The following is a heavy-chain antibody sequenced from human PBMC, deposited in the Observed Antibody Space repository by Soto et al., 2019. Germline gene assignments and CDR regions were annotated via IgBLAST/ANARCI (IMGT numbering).Heavy chain of an antibody. Sequence: PSETLSLTGTVSGGSMNSGDYYWTWIRQLPGKGLEWIGHIYFTGSTNYNPSLKSRVTMSLDTSRNQFSLKLSSVTAADTAVYYCTRGPPRVQWFDPWGLGTLVTVSS. J-gene: IGHJ5*02. CDR3: TRGPPRVQWFDP. CDR1: GGSMNSGDYY. CDR2: IYFTGST. V-gene: IGHV4-61*08.